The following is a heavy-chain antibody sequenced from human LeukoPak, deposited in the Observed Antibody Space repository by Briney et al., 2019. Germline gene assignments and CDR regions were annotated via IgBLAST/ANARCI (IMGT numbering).Heavy chain of an antibody. CDR2: ISYDGSNK. D-gene: IGHD5-18*01. J-gene: IGHJ4*02. CDR1: GVTFSTYG. Sequence: GGSLRLSCAASGVTFSTYGFHWVRQAPGKGLEWVAVISYDGSNKYYADSVKGRFTISRDNSKNTLYLQINSLRGEDTAVYYCARGRSQRAYSYGPDGEWGQGTLVTVSS. V-gene: IGHV3-30*05. CDR3: ARGRSQRAYSYGPDGE.